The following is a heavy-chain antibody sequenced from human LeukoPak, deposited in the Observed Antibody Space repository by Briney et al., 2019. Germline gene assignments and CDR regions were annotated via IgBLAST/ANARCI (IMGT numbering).Heavy chain of an antibody. Sequence: GESLKISCKGSGYSFTSYWIGWVRQMPGKGLEWMGIIYPGDSDTRYSPSFQGQVTISADKSISTTYLQWGSLKASDTAMYYCARQFCSGGSCYPNYFDFWGQGTLVTVSS. J-gene: IGHJ4*02. CDR2: IYPGDSDT. CDR1: GYSFTSYW. D-gene: IGHD2-15*01. V-gene: IGHV5-51*01. CDR3: ARQFCSGGSCYPNYFDF.